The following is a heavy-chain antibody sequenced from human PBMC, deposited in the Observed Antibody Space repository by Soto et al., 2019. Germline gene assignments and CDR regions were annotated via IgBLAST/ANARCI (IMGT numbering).Heavy chain of an antibody. CDR2: IWYDGSNK. Sequence: GGSLRLSCAASGFTFSSYGMHWVRQAPGKGLEWVAVIWYDGSNKYYADSVKGRFTISRDNSKNTLYLQMNSLRAEDTAVYYCARVLYRGYSGYDPCFDYWGQGTLVTVSS. D-gene: IGHD5-12*01. J-gene: IGHJ4*02. CDR3: ARVLYRGYSGYDPCFDY. CDR1: GFTFSSYG. V-gene: IGHV3-33*01.